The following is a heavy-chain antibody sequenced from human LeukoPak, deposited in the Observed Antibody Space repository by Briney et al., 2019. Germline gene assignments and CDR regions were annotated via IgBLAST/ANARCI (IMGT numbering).Heavy chain of an antibody. Sequence: GASLQISCQGSGSTFTSYWIGWVRQLPGKGLEWMRIINPGDSDTRYSPSFQGQVTISADKSISTAYLQWSSLKASDTAMYYCARHGVTSWDGGIDYWGQGTLVTVSS. CDR3: ARHGVTSWDGGIDY. D-gene: IGHD1-26*01. CDR2: INPGDSDT. V-gene: IGHV5-51*01. CDR1: GSTFTSYW. J-gene: IGHJ4*02.